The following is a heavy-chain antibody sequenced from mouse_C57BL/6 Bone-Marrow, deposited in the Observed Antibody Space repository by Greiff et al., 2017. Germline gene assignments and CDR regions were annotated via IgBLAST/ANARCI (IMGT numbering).Heavy chain of an antibody. CDR2: IHPNSGST. J-gene: IGHJ1*03. CDR1: GYTFTSYW. V-gene: IGHV1-64*01. CDR3: ARRPLYYDYDGWYFDV. D-gene: IGHD2-4*01. Sequence: VQLQQPGAELVKPGASVKLSCKASGYTFTSYWMHWVKQRPGHGLEWIGMIHPNSGSTNYNEKFKSKATLTVDKSSSTAYMQLSSLTSEDSAVYYCARRPLYYDYDGWYFDVWGTGTTVTVSS.